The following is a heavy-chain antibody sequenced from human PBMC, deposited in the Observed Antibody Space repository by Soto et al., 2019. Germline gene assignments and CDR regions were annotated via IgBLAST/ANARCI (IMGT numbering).Heavy chain of an antibody. CDR1: GYSFTGDS. D-gene: IGHD6-25*01. CDR2: INPXTGGK. J-gene: IGHJ4*02. Sequence: SCKASGYSFTGDSMHWVRQAPGQGLEWIXWINPXTGGKKSAQKXXGRVTMTXXTSIRTAYMDLSRLRSDDTAVYYCAMQRGGVVYWGKGTLVTVYS. CDR3: AMQRGGVVY. V-gene: IGHV1-2*02.